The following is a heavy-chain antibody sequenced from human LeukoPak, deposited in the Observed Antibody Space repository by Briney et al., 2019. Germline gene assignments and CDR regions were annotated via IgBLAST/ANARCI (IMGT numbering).Heavy chain of an antibody. CDR2: ISGSGGST. CDR1: GFTFSSYA. V-gene: IGHV3-23*01. D-gene: IGHD1-26*01. CDR3: PKDRTGSYIRVFDI. J-gene: IGHJ3*02. Sequence: GGSLRLSCAVSGFTFSSYAMNWVRQAPGKGLEWVSGISGSGGSTYYAYSVKGRFTTSRENPKNRLHLQMNSLSAEDTAVYYCPKDRTGSYIRVFDIWGQGTKVTVPS.